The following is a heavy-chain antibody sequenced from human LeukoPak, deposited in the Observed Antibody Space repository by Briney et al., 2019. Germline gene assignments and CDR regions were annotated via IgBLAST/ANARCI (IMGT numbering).Heavy chain of an antibody. V-gene: IGHV3-21*01. Sequence: GGSLRLSCAASGFTFSSYSMNWVRQAPGKGLEWVSSISSSSSYINYADSVKGRFTISRDNAKNSLYLQMNSLRAEDTAVYYCAREGTYYYDSSGMGYNWFDPWGQGTLVTVSS. CDR1: GFTFSSYS. D-gene: IGHD3-22*01. CDR3: AREGTYYYDSSGMGYNWFDP. J-gene: IGHJ5*02. CDR2: ISSSSSYI.